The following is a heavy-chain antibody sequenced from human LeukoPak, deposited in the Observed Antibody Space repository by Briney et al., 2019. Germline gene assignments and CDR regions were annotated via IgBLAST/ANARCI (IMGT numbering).Heavy chain of an antibody. CDR3: ARRPYCSSTSCYNRYFDY. CDR2: INHSGST. V-gene: IGHV4-34*01. D-gene: IGHD2-2*02. J-gene: IGHJ4*02. Sequence: PSETLSLTCAVYGGSFSGYYWSWIRQPPGKGLEWIGEINHSGSTNYNPSLKSRVTISVDTSKNQFSLKLSSVTAADTAVYYYARRPYCSSTSCYNRYFDYWGQGTLVTVSS. CDR1: GGSFSGYY.